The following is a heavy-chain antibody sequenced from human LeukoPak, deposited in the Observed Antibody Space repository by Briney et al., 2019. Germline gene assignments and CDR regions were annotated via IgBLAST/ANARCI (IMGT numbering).Heavy chain of an antibody. Sequence: PSETLSLTCTVSGGSISSGDYYWSWIRQPPGKGLEWIGYIYYSGSTYYNPSLKSRVTISVDTSKNQSSLKLSSVTAADTAVYYCARGYCSGGSCYGGGDWFDPWGQGTLVTVSS. CDR3: ARGYCSGGSCYGGGDWFDP. J-gene: IGHJ5*02. D-gene: IGHD2-15*01. CDR2: IYYSGST. CDR1: GGSISSGDYY. V-gene: IGHV4-30-4*01.